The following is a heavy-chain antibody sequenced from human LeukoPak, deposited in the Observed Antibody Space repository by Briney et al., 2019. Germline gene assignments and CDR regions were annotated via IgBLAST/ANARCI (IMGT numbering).Heavy chain of an antibody. CDR2: ISGSGGST. CDR3: ARVLDLVGFDY. CDR1: GFTFSSYA. Sequence: GGSLRLSCAASGFTFSSYAMSWVRQAPGKGLEWVSAISGSGGSTYYADSVKGRFTISRDNSKNTLYLQMNSPRAEDTAVYYCARVLDLVGFDYWGQGTLVTVSS. D-gene: IGHD3-16*01. V-gene: IGHV3-23*01. J-gene: IGHJ4*02.